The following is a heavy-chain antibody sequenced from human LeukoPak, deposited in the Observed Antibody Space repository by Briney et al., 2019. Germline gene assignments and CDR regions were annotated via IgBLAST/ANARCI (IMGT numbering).Heavy chain of an antibody. Sequence: ASVKVSCKVSGYTLTELSMHWVRQALGKGLEWMGGFDPEDGETIYAQKFQGRVTMTEDTSTDTAYMELSSLRSEDTAVYYCATDLPDKYFDWDDAFDIWGQGTMVTVSS. CDR1: GYTLTELS. CDR2: FDPEDGET. CDR3: ATDLPDKYFDWDDAFDI. J-gene: IGHJ3*02. V-gene: IGHV1-24*01. D-gene: IGHD3-9*01.